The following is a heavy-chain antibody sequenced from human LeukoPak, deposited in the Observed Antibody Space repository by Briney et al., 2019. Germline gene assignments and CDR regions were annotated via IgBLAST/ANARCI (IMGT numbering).Heavy chain of an antibody. J-gene: IGHJ4*02. Sequence: ASVKVSCKASGYTFTGYYMHWVRQAPGQGLEWMGWINPNSGGTNYAQKFQGRVTMTRDTSISTAYMELSRLRSDDTAVYYCARAVGWTVVTQSYFDYWGQGTLVSVSS. CDR2: INPNSGGT. V-gene: IGHV1-2*02. D-gene: IGHD4-23*01. CDR1: GYTFTGYY. CDR3: ARAVGWTVVTQSYFDY.